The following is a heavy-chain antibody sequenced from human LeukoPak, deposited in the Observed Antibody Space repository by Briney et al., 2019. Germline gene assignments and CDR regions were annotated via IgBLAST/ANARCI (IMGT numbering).Heavy chain of an antibody. V-gene: IGHV1-2*02. D-gene: IGHD2-2*01. Sequence: ASVKVSCKASVYTFTGYYMHWVRQAPGQGLEWMGWINPNSGGTNYAQKFQGRVTMTRDTSISTAYMELSRLRSDDTAVYYCARGPAWYCSSTSCYGPEYFQHWGRGTLVTVSS. J-gene: IGHJ1*01. CDR1: VYTFTGYY. CDR2: INPNSGGT. CDR3: ARGPAWYCSSTSCYGPEYFQH.